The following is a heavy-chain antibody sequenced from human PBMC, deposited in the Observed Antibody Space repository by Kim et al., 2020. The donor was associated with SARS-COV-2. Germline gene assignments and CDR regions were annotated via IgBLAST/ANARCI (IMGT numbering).Heavy chain of an antibody. J-gene: IGHJ5*02. Sequence: SETLSLTCAVYGGSFSGYYWSWIRQPPGKGLEWIGEINHSGSTNYNPSLKSRVTISVDTSKNQFSLKLSSVTAADTAVYYCARGRGLWSGYYTGFNWFDP. CDR1: GGSFSGYY. CDR2: INHSGST. CDR3: ARGRGLWSGYYTGFNWFDP. D-gene: IGHD3-3*01. V-gene: IGHV4-34*01.